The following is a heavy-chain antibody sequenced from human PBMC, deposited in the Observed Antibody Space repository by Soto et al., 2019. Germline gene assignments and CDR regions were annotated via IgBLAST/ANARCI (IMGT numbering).Heavy chain of an antibody. CDR2: ISSSSSYI. Sequence: GSLRLSCAASGFTFSSYSMNWVRQAPGKGLEWVSSISSSSSYIYYADSVKGRFTISRDNAKNSLYLQMNSLRAEDTAVYYCARYHYDFWSGDNLFDPWGQGTLVTVSA. CDR1: GFTFSSYS. CDR3: ARYHYDFWSGDNLFDP. D-gene: IGHD3-3*01. J-gene: IGHJ5*02. V-gene: IGHV3-21*01.